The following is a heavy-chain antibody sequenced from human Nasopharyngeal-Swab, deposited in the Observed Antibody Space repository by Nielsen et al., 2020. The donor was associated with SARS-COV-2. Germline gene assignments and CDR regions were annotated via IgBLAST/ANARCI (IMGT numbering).Heavy chain of an antibody. J-gene: IGHJ6*03. V-gene: IGHV6-1*01. D-gene: IGHD4-17*01. CDR3: ARARGAYGDYYYYYTDV. CDR2: TYSRSKWYN. Sequence: WIRQSPSRGLEWLGSTYSRSKWYNDYAVSVKSRITINPDTSKNQFSLHLNSVTPEDTAVYYCARARGAYGDYYYYYTDVWGKGTTVTVSS.